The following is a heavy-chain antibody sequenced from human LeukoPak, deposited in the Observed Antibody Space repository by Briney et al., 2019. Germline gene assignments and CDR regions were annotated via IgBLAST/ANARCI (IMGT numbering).Heavy chain of an antibody. V-gene: IGHV3-74*01. D-gene: IGHD2-2*01. J-gene: IGHJ6*03. CDR1: GFTFSSYW. Sequence: PGGSLRLSCAASGFTFSSYWMHWVRQAPGKGLVWVSRINTDGSSTSYADSVKGRFTISRDNAKNTLYLQMNSLRAEDTAGYYCARMVYCSSISCSYYYYYMDVWAKGTTVTVSS. CDR2: INTDGSST. CDR3: ARMVYCSSISCSYYYYYMDV.